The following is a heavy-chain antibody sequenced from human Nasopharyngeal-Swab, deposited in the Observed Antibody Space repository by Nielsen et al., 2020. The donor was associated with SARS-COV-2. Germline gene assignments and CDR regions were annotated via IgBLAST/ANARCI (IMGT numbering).Heavy chain of an antibody. Sequence: SVKVSCKASGGTFSSYAISWVRQAPGQGLEWMGGIIPIFGTANYARKFQGRVTITADESTSTAYMELSSLRSEDTAVYYCARDRYDILTGYYPPPYYGMDVWGQGTMVTVSS. CDR1: GGTFSSYA. J-gene: IGHJ6*02. V-gene: IGHV1-69*13. CDR3: ARDRYDILTGYYPPPYYGMDV. D-gene: IGHD3-9*01. CDR2: IIPIFGTA.